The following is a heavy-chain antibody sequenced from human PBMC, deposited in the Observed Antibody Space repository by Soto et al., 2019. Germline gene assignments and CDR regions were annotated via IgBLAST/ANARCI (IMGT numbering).Heavy chain of an antibody. CDR2: IYYSGVT. J-gene: IGHJ4*02. CDR3: ARAPSPKSSSWYWXDY. V-gene: IGHV4-59*01. D-gene: IGHD6-13*01. Sequence: SETLSLTCTVSGGSITKYYWTWIRQPPGKGPEWIGYIYYSGVTNYNPSLKSRVTISVDTSNNQFSMRLSSVTAADTAIYYCARAPSPKSSSWYWXDYWGQGALVTVS. CDR1: GGSITKYY.